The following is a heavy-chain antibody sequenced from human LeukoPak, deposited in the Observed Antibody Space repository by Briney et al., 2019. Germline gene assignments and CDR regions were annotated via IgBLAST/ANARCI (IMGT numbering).Heavy chain of an antibody. J-gene: IGHJ3*02. V-gene: IGHV1-69*05. D-gene: IGHD6-19*01. CDR3: AQVAYSSGWFGAFDI. CDR1: GGTFSSYA. Sequence: SVKVSCKASGGTFSSYAISWVRQAPGQGLEWMGRTIPIFGTANYAQKFQGRVTITTDESTSTAYMELSSLRSEDTAVYYCAQVAYSSGWFGAFDIWGQETMVTVSS. CDR2: TIPIFGTA.